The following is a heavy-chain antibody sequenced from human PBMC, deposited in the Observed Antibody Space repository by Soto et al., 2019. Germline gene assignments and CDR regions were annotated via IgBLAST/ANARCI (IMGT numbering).Heavy chain of an antibody. CDR1: GGSINSYF. CDR2: IYYSGST. Sequence: SETLSLTCTVSGGSINSYFWSWIRQPPGKGLEWIGYIYYSGSTNYNPSLKSRVTMSVDTSKNQFSLKLSSVTAADTAVYYCARAGTAIVTLDYWAQGTLVTVSS. J-gene: IGHJ4*02. CDR3: ARAGTAIVTLDY. D-gene: IGHD5-18*01. V-gene: IGHV4-59*01.